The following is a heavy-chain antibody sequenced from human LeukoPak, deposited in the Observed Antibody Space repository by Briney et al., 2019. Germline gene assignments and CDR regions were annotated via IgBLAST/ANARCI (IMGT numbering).Heavy chain of an antibody. V-gene: IGHV4-59*01. J-gene: IGHJ4*02. CDR2: IYYSGST. CDR3: ARDLGY. Sequence: SETLSLTCTVSGGSISSYYWSWIRQPPGKGLEWIGYIYYSGSTNYNPSLKSRVTISVDTSKNRFSLKLSSVTAADTAVYYCARDLGYWGQGTLVTVSS. CDR1: GGSISSYY.